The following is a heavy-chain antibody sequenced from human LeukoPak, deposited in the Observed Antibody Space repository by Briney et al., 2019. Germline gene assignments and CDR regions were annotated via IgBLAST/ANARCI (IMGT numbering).Heavy chain of an antibody. CDR3: ASPYYYDSSGYPDAFDI. CDR1: GGTFTSYS. D-gene: IGHD3-22*01. CDR2: MITIIGRA. Sequence: SVKVSCKGSGGTFTSYSISWGRQGQGEGMEWVGRMITIIGRANYEKKFQGRGTITAEEATSTAYMELSSLRSEDTAVYYCASPYYYDSSGYPDAFDIWGQGTMVTVSS. J-gene: IGHJ3*02. V-gene: IGHV1-69*02.